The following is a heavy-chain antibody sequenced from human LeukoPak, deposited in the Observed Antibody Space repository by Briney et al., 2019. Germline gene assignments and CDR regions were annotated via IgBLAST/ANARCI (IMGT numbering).Heavy chain of an antibody. CDR1: SGSFSGYY. Sequence: ETLTLTCAVYSGSFSGYYWSWIRQPPGKGLECIGEIYHSGSTNYNPSLKSRVTISVDTSKNQFSLKLSSVTAADTAVYYCARGFATMVRGVVLDFCGQGTLYTVSS. J-gene: IGHJ4*02. V-gene: IGHV4-34*01. CDR2: IYHSGST. D-gene: IGHD3-10*01. CDR3: ARGFATMVRGVVLDF.